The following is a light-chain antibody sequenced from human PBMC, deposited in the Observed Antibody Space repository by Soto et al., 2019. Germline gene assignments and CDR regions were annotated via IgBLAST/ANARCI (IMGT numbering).Light chain of an antibody. CDR2: GAS. J-gene: IGKJ1*01. Sequence: EIVLTPSPGTLSLSPGERATLSCRASQSVSNNYLAWYQQKPGHAPSLLIYGASNRATGIPDMFSGSGSGTDFTLTISRLEPEDFAVYYCQQYGSSGTFGQGTKVDIK. V-gene: IGKV3-20*01. CDR1: QSVSNNY. CDR3: QQYGSSGT.